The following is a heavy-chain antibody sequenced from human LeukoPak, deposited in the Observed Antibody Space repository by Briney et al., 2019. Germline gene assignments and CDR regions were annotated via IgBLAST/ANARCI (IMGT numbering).Heavy chain of an antibody. CDR3: ARDEAYYDILTGYNWFDP. D-gene: IGHD3-9*01. CDR2: ISSSSSTI. V-gene: IGHV3-48*04. J-gene: IGHJ5*02. CDR1: GFTFSSYS. Sequence: GGSLRLSCAASGFTFSSYSMNWVRQAPGKGLEWVSYISSSSSTIYHADSVKGRFTISRDNAKNSLYLQMNSLRAEDTAVYYCARDEAYYDILTGYNWFDPWGQGTLVTVSS.